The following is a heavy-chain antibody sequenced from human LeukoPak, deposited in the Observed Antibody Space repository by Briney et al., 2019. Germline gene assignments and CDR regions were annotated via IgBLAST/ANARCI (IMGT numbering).Heavy chain of an antibody. CDR2: IWYDGSNK. Sequence: GGSLRLSCAASGFTFSSYGMHWVRQAPGKGLEWVAVIWYDGSNKYYADSVKGRFTISRDNSKNTLYLQMNSLRAEDTAVYYCARDPYALWYFDLWGRGTLVTVSS. V-gene: IGHV3-33*01. CDR3: ARDPYALWYFDL. D-gene: IGHD4-17*01. J-gene: IGHJ2*01. CDR1: GFTFSSYG.